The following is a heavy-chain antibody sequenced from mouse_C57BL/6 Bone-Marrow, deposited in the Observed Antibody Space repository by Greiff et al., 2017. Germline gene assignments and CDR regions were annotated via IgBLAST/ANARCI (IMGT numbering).Heavy chain of an antibody. V-gene: IGHV6-6*01. CDR1: GFTFSDAW. CDR2: IRNKANNPAT. Sequence: DVKLVESGGGLVQPGGSMKLSCAASGFTFSDAWMDWVRQSPGQGLEWVAEIRNKANNPATYYAVTVKGRFTISRADSQSIVYLQMNSLRAEDTYIYYCTRWLDYWGQGTTLTVSS. J-gene: IGHJ2*01. D-gene: IGHD2-3*01. CDR3: TRWLDY.